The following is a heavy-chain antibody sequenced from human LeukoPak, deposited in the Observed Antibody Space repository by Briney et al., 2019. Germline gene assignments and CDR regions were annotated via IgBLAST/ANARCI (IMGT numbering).Heavy chain of an antibody. CDR1: GFTFSSYS. V-gene: IGHV3-21*01. CDR2: ISSSSSYI. D-gene: IGHD3-10*01. J-gene: IGHJ4*02. Sequence: GGSLRLSCAAFGFTFSSYSMNWVRQAPGKGLEWVSSISSSSSYIYYADSVKGRFTISRDNAKNSLYLQMNSLRAEDTAVYYCARSLYGSGSYYNYWGQGTLVTVSS. CDR3: ARSLYGSGSYYNY.